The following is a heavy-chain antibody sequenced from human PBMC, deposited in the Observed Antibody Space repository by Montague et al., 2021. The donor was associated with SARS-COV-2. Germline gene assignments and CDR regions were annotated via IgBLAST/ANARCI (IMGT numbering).Heavy chain of an antibody. CDR2: TNYRSKWDS. Sequence: CAISGDSVWSNTAAWNWIRQSPSGGLEWLGRTNYRSKWDSDYAMSVEGRISIDPDTSKNQFSLHLRSVTPGDTGVYYCVRDTGSAQAGFDAWGQGTLVTVSS. J-gene: IGHJ4*02. CDR1: GDSVWSNTAA. CDR3: VRDTGSAQAGFDA. V-gene: IGHV6-1*01. D-gene: IGHD4-17*01.